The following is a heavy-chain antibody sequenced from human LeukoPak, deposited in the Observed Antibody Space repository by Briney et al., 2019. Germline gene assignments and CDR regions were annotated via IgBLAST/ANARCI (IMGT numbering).Heavy chain of an antibody. D-gene: IGHD3-22*01. V-gene: IGHV3-74*01. CDR3: ARDLYYDHSD. CDR2: INPDGSET. Sequence: GGSLRLSCAASGFTFSSYWMHWVRQTPGKGLVWVSRINPDGSETSYADSVKGQFTVSRDNAKNTLHLQMSSLRAEDTAVYYCARDLYYDHSDWGQGTLVTVSS. CDR1: GFTFSSYW. J-gene: IGHJ4*02.